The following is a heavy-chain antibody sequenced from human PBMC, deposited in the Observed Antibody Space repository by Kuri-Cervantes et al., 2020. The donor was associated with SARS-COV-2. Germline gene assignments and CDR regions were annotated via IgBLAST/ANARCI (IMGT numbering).Heavy chain of an antibody. J-gene: IGHJ6*03. Sequence: GESLKISCAASGFTFSSYAMSWVRQAPGQGLEWVSGISDSGDSTNYADSVKGRFTISRDNSKNTVYLEMDSLRADDTAVYYCAKDQLEQWLDYYYYMDVWGKGTTVTVSS. CDR1: GFTFSSYA. V-gene: IGHV3-23*01. D-gene: IGHD6-19*01. CDR3: AKDQLEQWLDYYYYMDV. CDR2: ISDSGDST.